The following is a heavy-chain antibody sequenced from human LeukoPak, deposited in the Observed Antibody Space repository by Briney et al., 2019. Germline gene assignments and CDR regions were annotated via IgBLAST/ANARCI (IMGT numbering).Heavy chain of an antibody. D-gene: IGHD4-17*01. V-gene: IGHV4-61*02. J-gene: IGHJ4*02. CDR3: ANSIDFDYGDYYFDY. Sequence: PSETLSLTCTVSGGSISSGSYYWSWLRQPAGRGLEWIGRIYTSGSTNYNPSLKSRVTISLDTSKNQFSLKVSSVTAAGTAVYYCANSIDFDYGDYYFDYWGQGALVTISS. CDR1: GGSISSGSYY. CDR2: IYTSGST.